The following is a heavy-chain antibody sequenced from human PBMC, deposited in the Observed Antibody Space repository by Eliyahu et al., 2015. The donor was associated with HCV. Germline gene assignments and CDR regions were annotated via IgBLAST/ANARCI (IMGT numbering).Heavy chain of an antibody. CDR1: GFTFSDHY. D-gene: IGHD3-10*01. J-gene: IGHJ6*02. Sequence: EVQLVESGGGLVQPGGSLRLSCAASGFTFSDHYMDWVRQAPGKGLXWVGRTRNKANSYTTEYAASVKGRFTISRDDSKNSLYLQMNSLKTEDTAVYYCARESYGSGSYSYYYYGMDVWGQGTTVTVSS. CDR2: TRNKANSYTT. V-gene: IGHV3-72*01. CDR3: ARESYGSGSYSYYYYGMDV.